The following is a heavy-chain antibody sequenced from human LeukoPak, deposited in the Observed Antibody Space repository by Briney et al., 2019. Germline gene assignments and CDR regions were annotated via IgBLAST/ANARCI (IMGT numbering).Heavy chain of an antibody. D-gene: IGHD3-10*01. Sequence: GASVKVSCKASGYTFTSYGISWVRQAPGQGLEWMGWISGYNGNTNYAQLQGRVTMTTDTSTSTAYMELRSLRSDDTAVYYCARTTEEYYGSGKSRKYYSYYYYMDVWGKGTTVTVSS. J-gene: IGHJ6*03. CDR1: GYTFTSYG. CDR2: ISGYNGNT. CDR3: ARTTEEYYGSGKSRKYYSYYYYMDV. V-gene: IGHV1-18*01.